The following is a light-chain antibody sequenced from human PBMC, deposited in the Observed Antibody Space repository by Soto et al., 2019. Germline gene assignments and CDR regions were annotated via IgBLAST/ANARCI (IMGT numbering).Light chain of an antibody. V-gene: IGLV3-21*04. J-gene: IGLJ2*01. Sequence: SYELTQPPSVSVAPGKTARITCGGNNIGSKSVHWNQQKPGQAPVLVIYYDSDRPSGIPERFSGSNSGNTATLTISRVEAGDEADYYCQVWDSSSDHMVFGGGTKLTVL. CDR3: QVWDSSSDHMV. CDR1: NIGSKS. CDR2: YDS.